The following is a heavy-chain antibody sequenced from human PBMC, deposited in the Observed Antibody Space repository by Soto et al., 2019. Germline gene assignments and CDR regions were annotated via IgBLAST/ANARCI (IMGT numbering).Heavy chain of an antibody. Sequence: LSLTCTVSGGSISSYYWSWIRQPAGKGLEWIGRIYTSGSTNYNPSLKSRVTMSVDTSKNQFSLKLSSVTAADTAVYYCARDQQPQTGTYYGMDVWGQGTTVTVSS. D-gene: IGHD1-7*01. CDR2: IYTSGST. CDR3: ARDQQPQTGTYYGMDV. V-gene: IGHV4-4*07. J-gene: IGHJ6*02. CDR1: GGSISSYY.